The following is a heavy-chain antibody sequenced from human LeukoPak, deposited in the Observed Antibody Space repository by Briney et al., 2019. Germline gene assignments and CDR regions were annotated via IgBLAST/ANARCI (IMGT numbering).Heavy chain of an antibody. D-gene: IGHD6-13*01. V-gene: IGHV3-48*04. CDR1: GFTFSDNS. J-gene: IGHJ2*01. Sequence: GGSLRLSCAASGFTFSDNSMNWIRQAPGKGLEWLSYISSSSSTMYYADSAKGRFTISRDNAKNSLYLQMNSLRAEDTAVYYCARVESIAAAGTQAHWYFDLWGRGTLVTVSS. CDR2: ISSSSSTM. CDR3: ARVESIAAAGTQAHWYFDL.